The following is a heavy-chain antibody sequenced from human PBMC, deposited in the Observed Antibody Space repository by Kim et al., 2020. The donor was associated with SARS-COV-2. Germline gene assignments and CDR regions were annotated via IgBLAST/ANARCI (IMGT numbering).Heavy chain of an antibody. Sequence: GGSLRLSCAASGFTFSSYAMHWVRQAPGKGLEWVAVISYDGSNKYYADSVKGRFTISRDNSKNTLYLQMNSLRAEDTAVYYGARDSTGGYSNYVFHYYYYVMDVWGQGTTVTVSS. CDR3: ARDSTGGYSNYVFHYYYYVMDV. CDR1: GFTFSSYA. D-gene: IGHD4-4*01. J-gene: IGHJ6*02. V-gene: IGHV3-30-3*01. CDR2: ISYDGSNK.